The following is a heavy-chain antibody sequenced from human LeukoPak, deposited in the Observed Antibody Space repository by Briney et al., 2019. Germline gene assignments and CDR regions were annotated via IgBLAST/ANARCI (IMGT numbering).Heavy chain of an antibody. Sequence: ASVKVSCKASGYTFTSYDINWVRQATGQGLEWMGWMNPNSGNTGYAQKFQGRVTITRNTSISTAYMELSSLRSEDTAVYYCARQGTFGGYDDYWGQGTLVTVSS. CDR1: GYTFTSYD. CDR3: ARQGTFGGYDDY. CDR2: MNPNSGNT. D-gene: IGHD3-16*01. V-gene: IGHV1-8*03. J-gene: IGHJ4*02.